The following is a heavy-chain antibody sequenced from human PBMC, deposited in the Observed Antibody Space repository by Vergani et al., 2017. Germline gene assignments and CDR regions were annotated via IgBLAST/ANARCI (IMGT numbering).Heavy chain of an antibody. D-gene: IGHD2-8*01. Sequence: QVQLQQWGGGLLKPSETRYLTCVVNGGSFTSYHCTWIRQSPGEGLEWVGDIDHTGRPDYNPSIKSRLTMSVDKSRNQFSLTLHSVTATDTAIYFCARVNTETNGHLYYYYYVLVGGQGTAVTVS. CDR3: ARVNTETNGHLYYYYYVLV. CDR1: GGSFTSYH. J-gene: IGHJ6*03. CDR2: IDHTGRP. V-gene: IGHV4-34*01.